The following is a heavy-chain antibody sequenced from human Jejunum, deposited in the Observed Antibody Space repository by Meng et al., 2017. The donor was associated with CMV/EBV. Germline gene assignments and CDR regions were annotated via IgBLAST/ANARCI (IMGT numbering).Heavy chain of an antibody. CDR2: ITWNGGNT. D-gene: IGHD3-10*01. CDR3: AKGSFYYGSGSYWYFDD. V-gene: IGHV3-43D*03. J-gene: IGHJ4*02. CDR1: FDHFA. Sequence: FDHFAMHSVRQLPEKGLELVSLITWNGGNTDYADSVKGRFIISRDNSKTSLYLQMNSLRPEDTAFYYCAKGSFYYGSGSYWYFDDWGQGSLVTVSS.